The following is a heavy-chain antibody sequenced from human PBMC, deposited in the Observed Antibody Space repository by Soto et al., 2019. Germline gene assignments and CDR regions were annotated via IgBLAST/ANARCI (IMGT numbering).Heavy chain of an antibody. CDR2: IYYSGST. CDR1: GSIGGLSCH. J-gene: IGHJ3*02. Sequence: GSIGGLSCHRVLIHKPPGKGLDWIGSIYYSGSTYYNPSLKSRVTISVDTSKNQFSLKLSSVTSADTAVYYCARLMFTTLHAEEVVAASYAAFDIWGKGSIDRVSS. D-gene: IGHD2-15*01. CDR3: ARLMFTTLHAEEVVAASYAAFDI. V-gene: IGHV4-39*01.